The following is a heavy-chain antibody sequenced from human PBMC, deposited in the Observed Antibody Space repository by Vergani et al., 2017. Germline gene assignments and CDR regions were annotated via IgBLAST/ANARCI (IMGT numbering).Heavy chain of an antibody. CDR2: INQDGSEK. Sequence: EVQLVESGGGLVQPGGSLRLSCAASGFTFSSYWMSWVRQAPGKGLEWVANINQDGSEKYYVDSVKGRFTISRDNAKNSLYLQMNSLRAEDTAVYYCARDPQTYSGYATGGYWGQGTLVTVSS. CDR1: GFTFSSYW. V-gene: IGHV3-7*01. J-gene: IGHJ4*02. CDR3: ARDPQTYSGYATGGY. D-gene: IGHD5-12*01.